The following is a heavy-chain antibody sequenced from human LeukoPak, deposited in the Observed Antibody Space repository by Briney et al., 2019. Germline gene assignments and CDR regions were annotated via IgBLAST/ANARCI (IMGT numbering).Heavy chain of an antibody. D-gene: IGHD3-22*01. J-gene: IGHJ4*02. CDR2: ISGSSIYT. CDR1: GFTFSDYH. V-gene: IGHV3-11*05. Sequence: GGSLRLSCAASGFTFSDYHMTWIRQAPGKGLEWVSYISGSSIYTRYADSVKGRFTISRDNAKNSLYLQMNSLRAEDTALYYCVRDISGYYFDYWGQGTLLTLSS. CDR3: VRDISGYYFDY.